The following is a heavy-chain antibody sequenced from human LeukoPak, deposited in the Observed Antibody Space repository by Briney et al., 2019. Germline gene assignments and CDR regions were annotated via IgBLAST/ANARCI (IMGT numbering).Heavy chain of an antibody. V-gene: IGHV1-2*02. D-gene: IGHD3-16*01. CDR3: ARPADYVSWFDP. J-gene: IGHJ5*02. CDR2: INPNSGGT. CDR1: GYTFTGYY. Sequence: ASVKVSCKASGYTFTGYYMHWVRQAPRQGLEWMGWINPNSGGTNYAQKFQGRVTMTRDTSISTAYMELSRLRSDDTAVYYCARPADYVSWFDPWGQGTLVTVSS.